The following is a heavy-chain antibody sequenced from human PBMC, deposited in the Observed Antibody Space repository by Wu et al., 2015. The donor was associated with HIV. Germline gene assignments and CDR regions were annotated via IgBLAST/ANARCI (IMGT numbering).Heavy chain of an antibody. V-gene: IGHV1-69*11. D-gene: IGHD6-19*01. CDR2: IIPMLDTV. J-gene: IGHJ4*02. Sequence: QVQLVQSGAEVKKPGSSVKVSCRASGGMFSSFAINWMRQAPGQGLEWMGGIIPMLDTVNYTERFQGRVTIIADESTNTASMELSSLTSEDTAVYYCAKDAGAGNFDYWGQGTLVTVSS. CDR1: GGMFSSFA. CDR3: AKDAGAGNFDY.